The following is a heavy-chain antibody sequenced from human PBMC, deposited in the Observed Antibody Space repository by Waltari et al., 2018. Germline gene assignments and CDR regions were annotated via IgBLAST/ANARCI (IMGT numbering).Heavy chain of an antibody. V-gene: IGHV3-21*01. CDR3: ANIVSGVGRD. CDR2: ISSSSSYI. CDR1: GFTFSSYS. Sequence: EVQLVESGGGLVKPGGSLRLSCAASGFTFSSYSMNWVRQAPGKGLEWVSSISSSSSYIYYADSVKGRFTISRDNAKNSLYLQMNSLRAEDTAVYYCANIVSGVGRDWGQGTLVTVSS. D-gene: IGHD3-16*02. J-gene: IGHJ4*02.